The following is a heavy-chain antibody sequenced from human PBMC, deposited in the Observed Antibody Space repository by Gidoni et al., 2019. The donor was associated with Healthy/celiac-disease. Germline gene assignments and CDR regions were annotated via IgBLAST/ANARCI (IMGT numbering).Heavy chain of an antibody. D-gene: IGHD3-16*01. Sequence: QVQLVQSGAEVKKPGSSVKVSCKASGGTFSSYTISWVRQAPGQGLEWMGRVIPILGIANYAQKFQGRVTITADKSTSTAYMELSSLRSEDTAVYYCASEGGGGSHDIPYDDYWGQGTLVTVSS. CDR1: GGTFSSYT. J-gene: IGHJ4*02. V-gene: IGHV1-69*02. CDR3: ASEGGGGSHDIPYDDY. CDR2: VIPILGIA.